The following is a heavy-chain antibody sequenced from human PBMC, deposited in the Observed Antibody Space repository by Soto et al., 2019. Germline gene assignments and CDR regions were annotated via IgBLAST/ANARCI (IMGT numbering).Heavy chain of an antibody. CDR3: ASIVSSAHGEFSD. CDR1: GGSISSGGYY. J-gene: IGHJ4*02. V-gene: IGHV4-31*03. Sequence: QVQLQESGPGLVKPSQTLSLTCTVSGGSISSGGYYWSWIRQHPGKGLEWIGYIYYSGSTYYNPSLKSRVTXSXAXPKNQFSLKLSSVTAADTAVYYCASIVSSAHGEFSDWGQGTLVTVSS. CDR2: IYYSGST. D-gene: IGHD3-10*01.